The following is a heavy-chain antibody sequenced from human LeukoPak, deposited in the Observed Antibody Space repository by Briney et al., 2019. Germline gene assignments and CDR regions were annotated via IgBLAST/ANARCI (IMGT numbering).Heavy chain of an antibody. V-gene: IGHV3-7*01. CDR3: ARVASGRFFDWRLYFDS. CDR1: GFSFSNYC. CDR2: IKQDGSGK. J-gene: IGHJ4*02. Sequence: PGGSLRLSCAASGFSFSNYCMNWVRQAPGKGLEWVASIKQDGSGKYYVDSVKGRFTISRDNAKSSLYLQMNSLRAEDTAVYFCARVASGRFFDWRLYFDSWGQGTLVTVSS. D-gene: IGHD3-9*01.